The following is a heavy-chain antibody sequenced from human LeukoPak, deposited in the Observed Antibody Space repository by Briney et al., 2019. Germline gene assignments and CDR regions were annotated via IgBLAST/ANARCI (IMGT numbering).Heavy chain of an antibody. CDR3: ARRRGSSSWYMTYFDY. Sequence: SETLSFTCTVSGGSISSYYWSWIRQPPGKGLEWIGYIYYSGSTNYNPSLKSRVTISVDTSKNQFSLKLSSVTAADTAVYYCARRRGSSSWYMTYFDYWGQGTLVTDSS. CDR1: GGSISSYY. D-gene: IGHD6-13*01. CDR2: IYYSGST. J-gene: IGHJ4*02. V-gene: IGHV4-59*08.